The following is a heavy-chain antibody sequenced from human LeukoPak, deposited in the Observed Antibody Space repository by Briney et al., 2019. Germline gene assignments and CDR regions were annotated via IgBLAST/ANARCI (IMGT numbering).Heavy chain of an antibody. CDR2: IYSGGST. Sequence: GGSLRLSCAASGFTVSSNYMSWVRQAPGKGLEWVSVIYSGGSTHYADSVKGRFTISRHNSKNTLYLQMNSLRAEDTAVYYCASQGVTHDYYYYYGMDVWGQGTTVTVSS. V-gene: IGHV3-53*04. CDR1: GFTVSSNY. CDR3: ASQGVTHDYYYYYGMDV. D-gene: IGHD3-10*01. J-gene: IGHJ6*02.